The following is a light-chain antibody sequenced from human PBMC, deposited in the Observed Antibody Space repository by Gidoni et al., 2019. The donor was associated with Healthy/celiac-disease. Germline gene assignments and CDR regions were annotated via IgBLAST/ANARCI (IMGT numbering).Light chain of an antibody. CDR3: SSYAGSNNFV. CDR2: EVS. J-gene: IGLJ3*02. Sequence: QSALTQPPSASGSPGQSVTISCTGTSSDVGCYYYVSWYQQHPGKAPKLMIYEVSKRPSGVPDRFSGSKSGNTASLTVSGLQAEDEADYYCSSYAGSNNFVFGGGTKLTVL. CDR1: SSDVGCYYY. V-gene: IGLV2-8*01.